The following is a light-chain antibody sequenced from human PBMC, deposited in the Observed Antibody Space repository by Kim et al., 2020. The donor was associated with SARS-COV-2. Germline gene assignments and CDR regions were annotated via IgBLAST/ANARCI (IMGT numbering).Light chain of an antibody. CDR3: QQLNSYPL. V-gene: IGKV1-9*01. CDR1: QGISSY. J-gene: IGKJ4*01. Sequence: DIQLTQSPSFLSASVGDRVTITCRASQGISSYLAWYQQKPGKAPKPLIYAASTLQSGVPSRFSGSGSGTEFTLTISSLQPEDFATYYCQQLNSYPLFGGGTKVDIK. CDR2: AAS.